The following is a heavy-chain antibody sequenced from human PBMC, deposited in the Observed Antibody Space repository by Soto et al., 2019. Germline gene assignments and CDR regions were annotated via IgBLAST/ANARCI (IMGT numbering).Heavy chain of an antibody. V-gene: IGHV1-69*08. CDR2: IIPILGIA. J-gene: IGHJ6*03. Sequence: QVQLVQSGAEVKKPGSSVKVSCKASGGTFSSYTISWVRQAPGQGLEWMGRIIPILGIANYAQKFQGRVTITADKSTSTAYRELSSLRSEDTAVYYCARDEAVVVVPAASFGPDSIDYYYYMDVWGKGTTVTVSS. D-gene: IGHD2-2*01. CDR3: ARDEAVVVVPAASFGPDSIDYYYYMDV. CDR1: GGTFSSYT.